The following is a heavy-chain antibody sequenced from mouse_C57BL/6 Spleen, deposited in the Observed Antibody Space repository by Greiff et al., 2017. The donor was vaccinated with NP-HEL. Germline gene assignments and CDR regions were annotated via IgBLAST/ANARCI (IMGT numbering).Heavy chain of an antibody. CDR1: GYAFSSYW. Sequence: QVQLQQSGAELVKPGASVKISCKASGYAFSSYWMNWVKQRPGKGLEWIGQIYPGDGDTNYNGKFKGKATLTADKSSSTAYMQLSSLTSEDSAVYFCAGKDYGNYYFDYWGQGTTLTVSS. V-gene: IGHV1-80*01. CDR2: IYPGDGDT. CDR3: AGKDYGNYYFDY. J-gene: IGHJ2*01. D-gene: IGHD2-1*01.